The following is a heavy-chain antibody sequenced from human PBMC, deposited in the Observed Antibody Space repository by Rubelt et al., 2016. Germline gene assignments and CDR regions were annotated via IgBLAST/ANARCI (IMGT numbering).Heavy chain of an antibody. J-gene: IGHJ6*02. V-gene: IGHV1-3*01. Sequence: QVQLVQSGAEVKKPGASVKVSCKASGYTFTSYAMHWVRQAPGQRLEWMGWINAGNGNTKYSQKFQGRVTSTRDTSASTAYMELSSLRSEDTAVYYCARDGPYYDSSGSSYYYYGMDVWGQGTTVTVSS. CDR1: GYTFTSYA. CDR3: ARDGPYYDSSGSSYYYYGMDV. D-gene: IGHD3-22*01. CDR2: INAGNGNT.